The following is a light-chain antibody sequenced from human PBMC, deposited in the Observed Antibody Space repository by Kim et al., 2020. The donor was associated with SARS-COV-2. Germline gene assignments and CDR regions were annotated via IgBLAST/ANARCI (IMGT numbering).Light chain of an antibody. CDR1: SSNIGNNY. J-gene: IGLJ2*01. V-gene: IGLV1-51*01. Sequence: QSVLTQPPSVSAAPGQKVTISCSGSSSNIGNNYVSWYQQLPGTAPKLLIYDNNKRPSGIPDRFSGSKSGTSATLGITGLQTGDEADYYCGTWDSSLSARVFGGRTQLTVL. CDR3: GTWDSSLSARV. CDR2: DNN.